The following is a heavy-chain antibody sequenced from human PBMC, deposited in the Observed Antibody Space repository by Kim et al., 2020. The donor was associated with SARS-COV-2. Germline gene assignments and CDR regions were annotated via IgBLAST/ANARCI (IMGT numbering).Heavy chain of an antibody. CDR1: GYTFTSYA. V-gene: IGHV1-3*01. Sequence: ASVKVSCKASGYTFTSYAMHWVRQAPGQRLEWMGWINAGNGNTKYSQKFQGRVTITRDTSASTAYMELSSLRSEDTAVYYCARESHDILTGYYNTLDYWGQGTLVTVSS. CDR2: INAGNGNT. D-gene: IGHD3-9*01. J-gene: IGHJ4*02. CDR3: ARESHDILTGYYNTLDY.